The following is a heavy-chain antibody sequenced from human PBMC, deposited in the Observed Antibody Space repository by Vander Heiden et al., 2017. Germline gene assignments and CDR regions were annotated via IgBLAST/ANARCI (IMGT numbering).Heavy chain of an antibody. J-gene: IGHJ6*02. CDR3: ARDRVGGNPRSGMDV. V-gene: IGHV3-7*01. Sequence: EVQLVESGGGLVQPGGSLSLSCAASAFTFSSSWMTWVRQATGKGLGWVANIKLEGSEQYYVDSVKGRFTISRDNAKNSLYLQMNSLGVEDTAVYYCARDRVGGNPRSGMDVWGQGTTVTVSS. D-gene: IGHD1-26*01. CDR2: IKLEGSEQ. CDR1: AFTFSSSW.